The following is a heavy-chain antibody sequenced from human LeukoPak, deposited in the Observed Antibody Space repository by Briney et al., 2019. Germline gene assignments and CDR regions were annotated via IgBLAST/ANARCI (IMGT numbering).Heavy chain of an antibody. CDR1: GFTFNNYG. V-gene: IGHV3-30*02. Sequence: GGSLRLSCAASGFTFNNYGMHWVRQAPGKGLEWVAFIRYDGNNKYYADSVKGRFTFSRDNSKNMLYLEMNSLSTEDTAVYYCAKVRYCSGVNCYPDDNWGQGTLVTVSS. CDR3: AKVRYCSGVNCYPDDN. J-gene: IGHJ4*02. D-gene: IGHD2-15*01. CDR2: IRYDGNNK.